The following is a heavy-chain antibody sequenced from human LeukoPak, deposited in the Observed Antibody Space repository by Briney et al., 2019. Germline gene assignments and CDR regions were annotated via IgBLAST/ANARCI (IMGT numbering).Heavy chain of an antibody. CDR3: ARDFTWGYYKRAFDI. Sequence: SETLSLTCTVSGGSISTYYWSWIRQPPGKGLEWMGYIYYSGSTNYNPSLKSRVTISVDTSKNPFSLKLSSVTAADTAVYYCARDFTWGYYKRAFDIWGQGTMVTVSS. CDR2: IYYSGST. V-gene: IGHV4-59*01. D-gene: IGHD1-26*01. CDR1: GGSISTYY. J-gene: IGHJ3*02.